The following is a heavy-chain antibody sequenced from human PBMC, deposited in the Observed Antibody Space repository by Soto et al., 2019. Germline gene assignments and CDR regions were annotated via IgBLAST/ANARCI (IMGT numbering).Heavy chain of an antibody. J-gene: IGHJ6*02. Sequence: ASVKVSCKASGGTFSSYAISWVRQAPGQGLEWMGGIIPIFGTANYAQKFQGRVTITADESTSTAYMELSSLRSEDTAVYYCARMNSTVTIDYYYYYGMDVWGQGTTVTVSS. CDR1: GGTFSSYA. V-gene: IGHV1-69*13. CDR3: ARMNSTVTIDYYYYYGMDV. CDR2: IIPIFGTA. D-gene: IGHD4-17*01.